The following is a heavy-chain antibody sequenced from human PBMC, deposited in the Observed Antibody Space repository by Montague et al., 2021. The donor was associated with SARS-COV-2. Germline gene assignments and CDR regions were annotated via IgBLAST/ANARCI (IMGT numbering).Heavy chain of an antibody. Sequence: SETLSLTCTVSAGSINSDNYYWGWIRQPPGQGLEWIGTIYYNGRTYYNPSLKSRVTISLDTPKNQFSLMLSSVSVADTAVFYCARQRRILTGYYGSFDHWGQGTLVSVSS. CDR1: AGSINSDNYY. CDR2: IYYNGRT. J-gene: IGHJ4*02. D-gene: IGHD3-9*01. V-gene: IGHV4-39*01. CDR3: ARQRRILTGYYGSFDH.